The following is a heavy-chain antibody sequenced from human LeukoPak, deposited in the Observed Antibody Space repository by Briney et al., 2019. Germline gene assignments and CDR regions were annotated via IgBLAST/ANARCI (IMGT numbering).Heavy chain of an antibody. V-gene: IGHV3-23*01. D-gene: IGHD3-22*01. CDR2: ISGSGGST. J-gene: IGHJ4*02. CDR3: AKDRDRYYYDSSGYFDY. CDR1: GFSFSSYA. Sequence: GGSLRLSCAASGFSFSSYAMGWVRQAPGKGLEWVSAISGSGGSTYYADSVKGRFTISKDNSKNTLYLQMNNLRAEDTAVYYCAKDRDRYYYDSSGYFDYWGQGTLVTVSS.